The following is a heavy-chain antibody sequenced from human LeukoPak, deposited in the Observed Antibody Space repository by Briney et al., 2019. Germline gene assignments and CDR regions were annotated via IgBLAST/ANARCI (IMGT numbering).Heavy chain of an antibody. J-gene: IGHJ4*02. D-gene: IGHD6-19*01. Sequence: GASVKVSCKPSGYDFTSVGITWVRRAPGQGLEWMGWISPYNGNTRYAQKFQGRVAMTTDASTTTAYMELRGLRFNDTAVYYCARAGSGSGWYFDYWGQGTLVTVSS. CDR1: GYDFTSVG. V-gene: IGHV1-18*01. CDR3: ARAGSGSGWYFDY. CDR2: ISPYNGNT.